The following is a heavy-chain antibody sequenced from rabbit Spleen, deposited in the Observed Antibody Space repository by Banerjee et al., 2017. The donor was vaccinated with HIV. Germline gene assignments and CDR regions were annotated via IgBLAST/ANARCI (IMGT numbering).Heavy chain of an antibody. V-gene: IGHV1S45*01. CDR2: IDTSNGDT. Sequence: EQLEESGGGLVQPGGSLTLTCKASGFSFSDRDVMCWVRQAPGKGLQWIACIDTSNGDTDYANWPKGRFTISKASSTTVTLQMTSLTAADTATYFCARNYVNAFDPWGQGTLVTVS. CDR1: GFSFSDRDV. CDR3: ARNYVNAFDP. D-gene: IGHD1-1*01. J-gene: IGHJ2*01.